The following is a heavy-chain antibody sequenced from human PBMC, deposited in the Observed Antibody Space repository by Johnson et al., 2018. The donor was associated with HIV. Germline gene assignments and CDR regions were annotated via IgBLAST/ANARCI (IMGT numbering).Heavy chain of an antibody. CDR1: GFTFSSYA. D-gene: IGHD6-13*01. J-gene: IGHJ3*02. V-gene: IGHV3-30*04. CDR3: ARGRIGAAGWDAFDI. CDR2: ISYDGSNK. Sequence: QVQLVESGGGVVQPGRSLRLSCAASGFTFSSYAMYWVRQAPGKGLEWVAVISYDGSNKYYADSVKGRFTISRDNSKNTLYLQMNSLRAEDTAVYYCARGRIGAAGWDAFDIWGQGTMVTVSS.